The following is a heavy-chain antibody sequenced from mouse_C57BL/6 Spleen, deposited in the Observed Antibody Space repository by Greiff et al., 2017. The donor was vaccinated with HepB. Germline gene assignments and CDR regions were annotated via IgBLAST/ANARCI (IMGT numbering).Heavy chain of an antibody. Sequence: EVQLVESGPELVKPGDSVKISCKASGYSFTGYFMNWVMQSHGKSLEWIGRINPYNGDTFYNQKFKGKATLTVDKSSSTAHMELRSLTSEDSAVYYCAREGGGTYYFDYWGQGTTLTVSS. D-gene: IGHD5-1*01. CDR1: GYSFTGYF. J-gene: IGHJ2*01. CDR2: INPYNGDT. V-gene: IGHV1-20*01. CDR3: AREGGGTYYFDY.